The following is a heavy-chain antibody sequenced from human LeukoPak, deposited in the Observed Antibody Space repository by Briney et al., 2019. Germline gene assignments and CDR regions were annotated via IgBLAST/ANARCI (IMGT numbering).Heavy chain of an antibody. J-gene: IGHJ4*02. CDR1: GFTFSTYG. D-gene: IGHD6-13*01. CDR3: ATDPSYSSSWYYYFDY. CDR2: ISSSSSYI. V-gene: IGHV3-21*01. Sequence: GGSLRLSCAASGFTFSTYGVYWVRQAPGKGLEWVSSISSSSSYIYYADSVKGRFTISGDNAKNSLYLQMNSLRAEDTAVYYCATDPSYSSSWYYYFDYWGQGTLVTVSS.